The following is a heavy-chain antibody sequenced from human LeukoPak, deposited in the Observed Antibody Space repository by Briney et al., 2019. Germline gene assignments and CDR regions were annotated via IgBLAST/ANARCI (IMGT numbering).Heavy chain of an antibody. Sequence: GGSLRLSCAASGFTVNSNYMTWVRQAPGKGLEWVSAIYTGGSTYYADSVKGRFTISRDNSENELYLQMNSLRTEDTAVYYCARAGVGAKRGAFDIWGQGTMVTVSS. CDR3: ARAGVGAKRGAFDI. J-gene: IGHJ3*02. V-gene: IGHV3-66*02. D-gene: IGHD1-26*01. CDR2: IYTGGST. CDR1: GFTVNSNY.